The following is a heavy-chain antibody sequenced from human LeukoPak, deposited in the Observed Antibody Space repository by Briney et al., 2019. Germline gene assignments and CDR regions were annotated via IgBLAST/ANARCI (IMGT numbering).Heavy chain of an antibody. CDR1: RCTISSNY. Sequence: GGSLTLSCAASRCTISSNYMSWVRQAPGKGVDWVAVISSGGSTYYSDSVMRRFTISRDNSKNTLYLQMNTLRAEDTAVYYCARGLYSSGWSFDYWGQGTLVTVSS. V-gene: IGHV3-66*01. CDR3: ARGLYSSGWSFDY. CDR2: ISSGGST. D-gene: IGHD6-19*01. J-gene: IGHJ4*02.